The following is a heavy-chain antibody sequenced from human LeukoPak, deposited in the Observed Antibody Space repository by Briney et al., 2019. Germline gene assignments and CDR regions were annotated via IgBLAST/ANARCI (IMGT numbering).Heavy chain of an antibody. CDR3: ARGRYYGSVSYYNEVGDWFDP. D-gene: IGHD3-10*01. V-gene: IGHV1-2*02. CDR1: GYTFTGYY. CDR2: INPNSGGT. Sequence: ASVKVSCKASGYTFTGYYMHWVRQAPGQGLEWMGWINPNSGGTNYAQKFQGRVTMTRDTSISTAYMELSRLRSDDTAVYYCARGRYYGSVSYYNEVGDWFDPWGQGTLVTVSS. J-gene: IGHJ5*02.